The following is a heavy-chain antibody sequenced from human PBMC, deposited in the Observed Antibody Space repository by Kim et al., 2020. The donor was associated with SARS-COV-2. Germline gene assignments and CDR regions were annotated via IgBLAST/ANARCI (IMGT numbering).Heavy chain of an antibody. CDR1: GFTFNTYG. CDR3: AKSFSGSYFGYDY. V-gene: IGHV3-30*18. Sequence: GGSLRLSCAASGFTFNTYGMHWVPQAPGKGLEGVAVISYDGSIKYYADSVKGRFTISRDNSKNTLYLQMNSLRIEDTAVYYCAKSFSGSYFGYDYWGQGTLVTVSS. J-gene: IGHJ4*02. D-gene: IGHD1-26*01. CDR2: ISYDGSIK.